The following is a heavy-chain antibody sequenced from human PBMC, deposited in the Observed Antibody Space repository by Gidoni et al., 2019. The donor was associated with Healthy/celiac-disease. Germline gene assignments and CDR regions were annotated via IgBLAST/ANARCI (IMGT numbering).Heavy chain of an antibody. Sequence: EVRLVAAGGGVVQPGGARRRSCAAAGVTVSSYDMHWVRQATGKGLEWVSALGTAGDTYYPGSVKGRFTISRENATNFLYLQMNSLSAGDTAVSYCVRGSYSSRWYYFAYWGQGTLVTVSS. D-gene: IGHD6-19*01. V-gene: IGHV3-13*01. J-gene: IGHJ4*02. CDR3: VRGSYSSRWYYFAY. CDR2: LGTAGDT. CDR1: GVTVSSYD.